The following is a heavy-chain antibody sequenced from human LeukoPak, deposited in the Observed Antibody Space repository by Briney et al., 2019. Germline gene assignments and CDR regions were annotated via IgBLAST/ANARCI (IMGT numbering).Heavy chain of an antibody. CDR2: IHHSVGT. V-gene: IGHV4-31*03. Sequence: SETLSLICTVSGGSISSGGYYWSWIRQPPGKGLEWIGEIHHSVGTNYNPSLKSRVAVSMDKSKNQFSLRVTSVTAADTAMYYCARKGPATIADYWGRGTLVTVSS. D-gene: IGHD4-11*01. CDR1: GGSISSGGYY. CDR3: ARKGPATIADY. J-gene: IGHJ4*02.